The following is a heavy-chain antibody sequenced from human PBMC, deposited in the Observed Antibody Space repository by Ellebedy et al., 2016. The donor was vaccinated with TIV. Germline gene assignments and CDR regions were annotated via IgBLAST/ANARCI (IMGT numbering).Heavy chain of an antibody. D-gene: IGHD3-22*01. CDR3: ARISYDSSGYWPYYFDY. V-gene: IGHV2-26*01. Sequence: ETLSLTCTVSGGSISSYYWSWIRQPPGKGLEWLAHIFSNDEKSYSTSLKSRLTISKDTSKSQVVLTMTNMDPVDTATYYCARISYDSSGYWPYYFDYWGQGTLVTVSS. CDR1: GGSISSYYW. J-gene: IGHJ4*02. CDR2: IFSNDEK.